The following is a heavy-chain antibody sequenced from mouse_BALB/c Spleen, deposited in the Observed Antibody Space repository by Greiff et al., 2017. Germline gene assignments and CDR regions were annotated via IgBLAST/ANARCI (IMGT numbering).Heavy chain of an antibody. CDR1: GFTFSSFG. CDR3: ARDDYAWFAY. D-gene: IGHD2-4*01. CDR2: ISSGSSTI. V-gene: IGHV5-17*02. J-gene: IGHJ3*01. Sequence: EVKLEESGGGLVQPGGSRKLSCAASGFTFSSFGMHWVRQAPEKGLEWVAYISSGSSTIYYADTVKGRFTISRDNPKNTLFLQMTSLRSEDTAMYYCARDDYAWFAYWGQGTLVTVSA.